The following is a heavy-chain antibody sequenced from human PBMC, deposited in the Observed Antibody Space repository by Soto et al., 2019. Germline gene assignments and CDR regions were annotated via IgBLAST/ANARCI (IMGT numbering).Heavy chain of an antibody. J-gene: IGHJ4*02. CDR3: ARGRPWELYDY. CDR1: GFSGNTYY. V-gene: IGHV4-59*02. D-gene: IGHD1-26*01. Sequence: SETLSLTCNVSGFSGNTYYWSLIRQPPGKGLEWIGYIYYSGNTNYNPSLKSRVTISVDTSKNQFSLKLSSMTAADTAVYFCARGRPWELYDYWGQGTLVTVSS. CDR2: IYYSGNT.